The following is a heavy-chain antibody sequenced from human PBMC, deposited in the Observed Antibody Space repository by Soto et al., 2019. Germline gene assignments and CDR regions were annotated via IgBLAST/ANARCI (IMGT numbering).Heavy chain of an antibody. CDR3: ARDNSAANGGLDQ. V-gene: IGHV1-46*04. Sequence: SVKVSCKSSRYTFTNYYLDWVRQAPGQGLEWVGMINPSARSASYAQKLRGRLTMDRDTSTTTVDMELSRLTFEDTAVYFCARDNSAANGGLDQWGQGTLVTVSS. CDR2: INPSARSA. D-gene: IGHD1-1*01. J-gene: IGHJ4*02. CDR1: RYTFTNYY.